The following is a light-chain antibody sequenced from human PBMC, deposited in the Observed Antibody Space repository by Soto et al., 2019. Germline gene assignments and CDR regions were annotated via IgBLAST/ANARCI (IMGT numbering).Light chain of an antibody. CDR1: QSVSSNY. Sequence: EVVLTQSPGTLSLSPGDGATLSCRASQSVSSNYLAWYQQRPGQAPRLLIYGASNRATGIPDRFSGSGSGTDFTLTISRLEPEDFATYYCQQYYSYPRTFGPGTKVDIK. J-gene: IGKJ3*01. V-gene: IGKV3-20*01. CDR3: QQYYSYPRT. CDR2: GAS.